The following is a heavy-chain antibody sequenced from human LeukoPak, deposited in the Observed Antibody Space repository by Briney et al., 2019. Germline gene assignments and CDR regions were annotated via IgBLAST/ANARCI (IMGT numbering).Heavy chain of an antibody. CDR3: ARLERSGKSSSLHY. D-gene: IGHD6-6*01. Sequence: SETLSLTCSVSGDSISSSGYYWGWIRLPPGKGLEWIGSLYLGETTSYNPSLRGRVTISVDTSKNQFSLRLTSVTAADTAVYYCARLERSGKSSSLHYWGQGILVTVSS. V-gene: IGHV4-39*01. CDR2: LYLGETT. CDR1: GDSISSSGYY. J-gene: IGHJ4*02.